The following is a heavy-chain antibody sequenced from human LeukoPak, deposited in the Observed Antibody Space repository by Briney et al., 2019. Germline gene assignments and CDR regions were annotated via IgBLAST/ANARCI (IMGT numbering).Heavy chain of an antibody. V-gene: IGHV4-39*07. CDR3: ARGGVGYYFDY. J-gene: IGHJ4*02. Sequence: PSETLSLTCTVSGGSTSSSSYYWGWIRQPPGKGLEWIGSIYYSGSTYYNPSLKSRVTISVDTSKNQFSLKLSSVTAADTAVYYCARGGVGYYFDYWGQGTLVTVSS. CDR1: GGSTSSSSYY. CDR2: IYYSGST. D-gene: IGHD3-10*01.